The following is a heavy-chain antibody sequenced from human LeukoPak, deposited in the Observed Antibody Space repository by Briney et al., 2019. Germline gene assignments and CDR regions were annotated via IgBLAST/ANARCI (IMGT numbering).Heavy chain of an antibody. CDR3: ARRYRGRWLQSYYFDY. CDR2: INHSGST. D-gene: IGHD5-24*01. CDR1: GGSFSGYC. Sequence: PSETLSLTCAVYGGSFSGYCWSWIRQPPGKGLEWIGEINHSGSTNYNPSLKSRVTISVDTSKNQFSLKLSSVTAADTAVYYCARRYRGRWLQSYYFDYWGQGTLVTVSS. V-gene: IGHV4-34*01. J-gene: IGHJ4*02.